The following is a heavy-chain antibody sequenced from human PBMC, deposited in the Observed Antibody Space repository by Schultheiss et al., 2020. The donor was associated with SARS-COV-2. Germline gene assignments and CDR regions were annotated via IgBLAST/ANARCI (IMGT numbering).Heavy chain of an antibody. Sequence: GGSLRLSCAASGFTVNSNYMSWVRQAPGKGLEWVSVICSGGSTYYADSVKGRFTISRDNSKNTLYLQMNSLRAEDTAVYYCAKVSGVLLWFRELLSENWFDPWGQGTLVTVSS. CDR1: GFTVNSNY. CDR2: ICSGGST. J-gene: IGHJ5*02. D-gene: IGHD3-10*01. V-gene: IGHV3-53*01. CDR3: AKVSGVLLWFRELLSENWFDP.